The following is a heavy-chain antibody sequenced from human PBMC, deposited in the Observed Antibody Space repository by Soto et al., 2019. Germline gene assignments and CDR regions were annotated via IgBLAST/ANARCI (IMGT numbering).Heavy chain of an antibody. CDR2: FHHSGNT. CDR1: GGSISRGGYY. D-gene: IGHD4-17*01. V-gene: IGHV4-31*01. J-gene: IGHJ4*02. Sequence: QVQLQESGPGLVKPSQTLSLTCTVSGGSISRGGYYWYWIRQHPGKGLEXIGXFHHSGNTYNPSXXXXXXXXXXXXXDQFXLKLTSVTAADXAVYYCASGGRDTVTGDYWGQGTLVTVSS. CDR3: ASGGRDTVTGDY.